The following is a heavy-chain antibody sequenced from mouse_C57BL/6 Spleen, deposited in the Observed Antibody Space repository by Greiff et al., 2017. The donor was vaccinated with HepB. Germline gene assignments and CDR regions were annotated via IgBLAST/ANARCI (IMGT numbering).Heavy chain of an antibody. D-gene: IGHD2-4*01. CDR1: GYTFTSYW. Sequence: QVQLKQPGAELVKPGASVKLSCKASGYTFTSYWMHWVKQRPGQGLEWIGMIHPNSGSTNYNEKFKSKATLTVDKSSSTAYMQLSSLTSEDSAVYYCAGGSTMITTGYWGQGTTLTVSS. J-gene: IGHJ2*01. V-gene: IGHV1-64*01. CDR3: AGGSTMITTGY. CDR2: IHPNSGST.